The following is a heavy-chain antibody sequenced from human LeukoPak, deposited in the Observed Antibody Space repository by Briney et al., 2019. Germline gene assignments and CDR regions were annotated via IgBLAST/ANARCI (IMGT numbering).Heavy chain of an antibody. CDR2: SGGAT. CDR3: IKDRTGTYSFDY. Sequence: PEGSLRLSCSASGFTLSSYSMHWVRQAPGKGLEYVSTSGGATYYADSVKSRFTISRDNAKNTLYLQMSSLRAEDTAVYYCIKDRTGTYSFDYWGQGTLVTVSS. CDR1: GFTLSSYS. V-gene: IGHV3-64D*09. D-gene: IGHD7-27*01. J-gene: IGHJ4*02.